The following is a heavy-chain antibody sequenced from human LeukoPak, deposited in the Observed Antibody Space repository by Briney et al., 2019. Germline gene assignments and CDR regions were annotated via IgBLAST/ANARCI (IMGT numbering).Heavy chain of an antibody. CDR1: GFTFSDYY. CDR3: ARAAGWFNP. Sequence: GGSLRLSCAASGFTFSDYYMTWIRQAPGKGLEWVSYISSSSNNIHYANSVRGRFTISRDNAKNSVYLQMNSLRAEDTAIYYCARAAGWFNPWGQGTLVTVSS. V-gene: IGHV3-11*01. J-gene: IGHJ5*02. CDR2: ISSSSNNI.